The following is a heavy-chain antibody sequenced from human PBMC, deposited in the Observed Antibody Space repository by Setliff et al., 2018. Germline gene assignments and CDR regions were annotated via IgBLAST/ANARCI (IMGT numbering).Heavy chain of an antibody. J-gene: IGHJ6*02. Sequence: SETLSLTCTVPGGSISSGSYYWSWVRQPAGKGLEWIGHIYTSGSTNYNPSLKSRVTISVDTSKNQFSLKLSSVTAADTAVYYCARVSMYSSSWYYYYYGMDVWGQGTTVTVSS. CDR3: ARVSMYSSSWYYYYYGMDV. CDR2: IYTSGST. CDR1: GGSISSGSYY. V-gene: IGHV4-61*09. D-gene: IGHD6-13*01.